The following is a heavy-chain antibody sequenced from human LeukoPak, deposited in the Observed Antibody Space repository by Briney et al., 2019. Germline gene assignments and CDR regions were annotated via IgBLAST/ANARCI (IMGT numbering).Heavy chain of an antibody. J-gene: IGHJ4*02. CDR3: ARHKHAYYYDSSGYFLDY. Sequence: SETLSLTCTVSGGSISSSSYYWGWIRQPPGKGLEWIGSIYYSGSIYYNPSLKRRVTISVDTSKNPFSLKLSSVTAADTAVYYCARHKHAYYYDSSGYFLDYWGQGTLVTVSS. CDR1: GGSISSSSYY. V-gene: IGHV4-39*01. D-gene: IGHD3-22*01. CDR2: IYYSGSI.